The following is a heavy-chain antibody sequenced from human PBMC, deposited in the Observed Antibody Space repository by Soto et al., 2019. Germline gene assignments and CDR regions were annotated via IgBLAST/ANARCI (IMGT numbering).Heavy chain of an antibody. Sequence: EVQLVESGGGLVQPGGSLRLSCVGSGFTFTNSEINWVRQAPGKGLEWISYIRRSGHIYYTDAVKGRFTISRDNAKNSVYLKMNSLRVEDTAVYYCAKERGPEVSATIVGDVWGQGILVTVSS. V-gene: IGHV3-48*03. CDR2: IRRSGHI. D-gene: IGHD2-21*01. J-gene: IGHJ3*01. CDR3: AKERGPEVSATIVGDV. CDR1: GFTFTNSE.